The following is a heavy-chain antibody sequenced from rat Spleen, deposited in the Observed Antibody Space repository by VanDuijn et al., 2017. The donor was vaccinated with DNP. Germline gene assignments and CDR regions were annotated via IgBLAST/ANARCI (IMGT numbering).Heavy chain of an antibody. D-gene: IGHD1-12*03. Sequence: EVQLVESGGGLVQPGRSLKLSCAASGFTFSNYGMAWVRQAPTKGLKWVATINWDGNSTHYRDSVKGRFTIPRDKGKRTLYLQMDSLRSADTATYYCARLVYDDGSYPNWFAYWGQGTLVTVSS. J-gene: IGHJ3*01. CDR1: GFTFSNYG. V-gene: IGHV5-29*01. CDR3: ARLVYDDGSYPNWFAY. CDR2: INWDGNST.